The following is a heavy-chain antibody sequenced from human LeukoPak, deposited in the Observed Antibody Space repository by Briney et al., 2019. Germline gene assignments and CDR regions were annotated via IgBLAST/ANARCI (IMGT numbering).Heavy chain of an antibody. CDR2: IIPIFGTA. J-gene: IGHJ4*02. Sequence: ASVKVSCKASGGTFSSYAISWVRQAPGQGLEWMGGIIPIFGTANYAQKFQGRVTITADESTSTAYMELSSLRSEDTAVYYCARDRLYGDLYHFDYWGQGTLVTVSS. CDR1: GGTFSSYA. V-gene: IGHV1-69*01. D-gene: IGHD4-17*01. CDR3: ARDRLYGDLYHFDY.